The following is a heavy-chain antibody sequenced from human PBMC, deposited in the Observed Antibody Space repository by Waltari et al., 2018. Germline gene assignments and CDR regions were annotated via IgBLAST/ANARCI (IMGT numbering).Heavy chain of an antibody. Sequence: QVQLVESGGGVVQPGRSLRLSCAASGFTFSSYAMHWVRQAPGKGLEWVAVISYDGSNKYYADSVKGRFTISRDNSKNTLYLQMNSLRAEDTAVYYCARDANYDYIWGSYRSTYYFDYWGQGTLVTVSS. J-gene: IGHJ4*02. V-gene: IGHV3-30-3*01. CDR2: ISYDGSNK. CDR1: GFTFSSYA. CDR3: ARDANYDYIWGSYRSTYYFDY. D-gene: IGHD3-16*02.